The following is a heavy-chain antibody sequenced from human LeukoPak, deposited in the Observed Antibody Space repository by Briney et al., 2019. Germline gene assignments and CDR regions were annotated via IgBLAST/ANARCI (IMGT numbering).Heavy chain of an antibody. CDR3: ARGLGRYFWSGYYSTYYFDY. CDR1: GFTFSSYS. D-gene: IGHD3-3*01. J-gene: IGHJ4*02. CDR2: INHSGST. V-gene: IGHV4-34*01. Sequence: GSLRLSCAASGFTFSSYSMNWVRQPPGKGLEWIGEINHSGSTNYNPSLKSRVTISVDTSKNQFSLKLSSVTAADTAVYYCARGLGRYFWSGYYSTYYFDYWGQGTLVTVSS.